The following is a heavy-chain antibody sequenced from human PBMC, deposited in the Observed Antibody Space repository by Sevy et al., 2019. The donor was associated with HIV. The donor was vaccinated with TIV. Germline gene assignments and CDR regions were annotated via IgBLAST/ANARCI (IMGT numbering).Heavy chain of an antibody. D-gene: IGHD2-15*01. V-gene: IGHV3-15*01. Sequence: GGSLRLSCAASGFTFSNAWMSWVRQAPGKGLEWVGRIKSNTDGGTTDYAAPVKGRFTISRDDSKNTLYLQMNSLKTEDTAVYYCTTVFKGYCSGGSCFQAFDYWGQGTLVTVSS. CDR1: GFTFSNAW. CDR2: IKSNTDGGTT. CDR3: TTVFKGYCSGGSCFQAFDY. J-gene: IGHJ4*02.